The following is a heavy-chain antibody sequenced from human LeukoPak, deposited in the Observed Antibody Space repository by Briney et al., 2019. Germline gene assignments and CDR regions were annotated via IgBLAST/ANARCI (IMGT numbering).Heavy chain of an antibody. CDR2: ISGSGGST. V-gene: IGHV3-23*01. J-gene: IGHJ4*02. CDR1: GYTFSSYA. D-gene: IGHD6-13*01. CDR3: AKGPGSKAAGTGGFDY. Sequence: GGSLRLSCAASGYTFSSYAMSWVRQAPGKGLEWVSAISGSGGSTYYADSVKGRFTISRDNSKNTLYLQMNSLRAEDTAVYYCAKGPGSKAAGTGGFDYWGQGTLVTVSS.